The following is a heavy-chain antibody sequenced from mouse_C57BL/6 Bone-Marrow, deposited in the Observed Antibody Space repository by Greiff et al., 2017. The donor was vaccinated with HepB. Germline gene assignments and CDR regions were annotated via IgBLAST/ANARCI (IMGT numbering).Heavy chain of an antibody. CDR2: IYPRSGNT. D-gene: IGHD1-1*01. CDR3: ARYCFGSGAWFAY. V-gene: IGHV1-81*01. Sequence: VQLQESGAELVRPGASVKLSCKASGYTFTSYGISWVKQRTGQGLEWIGEIYPRSGNTYYNEKFKGKATLTADKSSSTAYMELRSLTSEDSAVYFCARYCFGSGAWFAYWGQGTLVTVSA. CDR1: GYTFTSYG. J-gene: IGHJ3*01.